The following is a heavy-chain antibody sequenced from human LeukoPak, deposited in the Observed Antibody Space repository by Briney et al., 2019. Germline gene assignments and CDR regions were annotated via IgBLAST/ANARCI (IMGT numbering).Heavy chain of an antibody. CDR1: GFTFSSYG. V-gene: IGHV3-33*01. J-gene: IGHJ3*02. CDR2: IWYDGSNK. Sequence: GGSMRLACAAYGFTFSSYGMHWVRQAPGKGLEWVAVIWYDGSNKYYADSVTGRFTICRDNSKHTLYLQMDSLQAADTAITYCARDTALRGRAFDIWGQGTMVTVSS. CDR3: ARDTALRGRAFDI. D-gene: IGHD3-16*01.